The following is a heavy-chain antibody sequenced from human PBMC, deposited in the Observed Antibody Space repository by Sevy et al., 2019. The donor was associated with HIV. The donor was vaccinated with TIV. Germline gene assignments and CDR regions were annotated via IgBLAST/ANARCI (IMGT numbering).Heavy chain of an antibody. CDR3: ATVKDVTSQSPYMDV. J-gene: IGHJ6*03. CDR1: GFTFSDYY. D-gene: IGHD2-21*02. CDR2: FSGGASDI. Sequence: GGSLRLSCRASGFTFSDYYVAWIRLAPGKGLEWVSYFSGGASDIYYGDSVKGRFTISRDNARNALFLQMNSLRVDDTAVYFCATVKDVTSQSPYMDVWGNGTTVTVSS. V-gene: IGHV3-11*01.